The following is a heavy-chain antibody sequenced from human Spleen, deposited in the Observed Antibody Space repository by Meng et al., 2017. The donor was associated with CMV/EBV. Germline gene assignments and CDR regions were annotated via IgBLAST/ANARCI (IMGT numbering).Heavy chain of an antibody. J-gene: IGHJ6*02. CDR1: GYTFTDYY. Sequence: ASVKVSCKTSGYTFTDYYIHWVRQAPGQGLEWVGWINPRTGGTEYAHRFQGRVTMTRDTSITTAYMELSGLKFDDTAVYYCARATEDIVVVPAAIQGYYYYGMDVWGQGTTVTVSS. V-gene: IGHV1-2*02. CDR3: ARATEDIVVVPAAIQGYYYYGMDV. D-gene: IGHD2-2*02. CDR2: INPRTGGT.